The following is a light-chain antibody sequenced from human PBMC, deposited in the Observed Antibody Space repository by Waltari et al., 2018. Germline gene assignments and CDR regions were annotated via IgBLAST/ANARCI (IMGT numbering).Light chain of an antibody. CDR3: QSYDDTTNQV. CDR1: SGSIASHY. Sequence: NFMLTQPHSVSESPGKTVTIPCTRSSGSIASHYVQWYQQRPGSAPTTVIYDDDLRPSGVPDRFSGSIDSSSNSASLTISGLKTEDEADYYCQSYDDTTNQVFGGGTKLTVL. V-gene: IGLV6-57*04. J-gene: IGLJ2*01. CDR2: DDD.